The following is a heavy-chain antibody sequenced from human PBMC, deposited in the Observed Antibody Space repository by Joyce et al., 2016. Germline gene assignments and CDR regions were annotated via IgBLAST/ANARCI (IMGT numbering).Heavy chain of an antibody. V-gene: IGHV3-15*01. D-gene: IGHD3-16*01. CDR3: TTDQARWGFDY. CDR2: IKSKTDGGTT. CDR1: GITFSNAW. Sequence: EVQLVESGGGLVKHGGSLRLSCAASGITFSNAWMSWVRQAPGKGLEWVCRIKSKTDGGTTDYAAPVKGRFTISRDDSKNTLYLQMNSLKSEDTAVYYCTTDQARWGFDYWGQGTLVTVSS. J-gene: IGHJ4*02.